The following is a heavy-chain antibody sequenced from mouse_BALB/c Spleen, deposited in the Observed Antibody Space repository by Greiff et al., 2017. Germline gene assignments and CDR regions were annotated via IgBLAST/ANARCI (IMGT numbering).Heavy chain of an antibody. CDR3: ATATRITTMDY. J-gene: IGHJ4*01. CDR1: GFNIKDTY. Sequence: EVKLMESGAELVKPGASVKLSCTASGFNIKDTYMHWVKQRPEQGLEWIGRIDPANGNTKYDPKFQGKATITADTSSNTAYLQLSSLTSEDTAVYYCATATRITTMDYWGQGTSVTVSS. V-gene: IGHV14-3*02. D-gene: IGHD1-1*01. CDR2: IDPANGNT.